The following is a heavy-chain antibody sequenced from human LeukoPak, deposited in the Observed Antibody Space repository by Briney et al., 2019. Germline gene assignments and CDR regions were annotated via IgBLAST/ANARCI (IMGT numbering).Heavy chain of an antibody. CDR2: IKTKTDGGTT. CDR1: GFALSRYS. Sequence: GGSLRLSCEASGFALSRYSMNWVRQSPGKGLEWVGRIKTKTDGGTTDYAAPVKGRFTISRDDSENTLYLQMNSLKTEDTAVYYCTTDCSSSSCYGHWGQGTLVTVSS. D-gene: IGHD2-2*01. J-gene: IGHJ4*02. CDR3: TTDCSSSSCYGH. V-gene: IGHV3-15*01.